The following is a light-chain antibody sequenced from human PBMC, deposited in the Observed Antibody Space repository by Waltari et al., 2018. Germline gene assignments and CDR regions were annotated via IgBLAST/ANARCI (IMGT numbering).Light chain of an antibody. J-gene: IGLJ2*01. Sequence: SSELTQDPAVSVAMGQTVRITCQGDSLRSCYASWYQPRPGQAPILVIYDKNNRPSGVPDRFSGSSSHNTGSLTITGAQAEDEASYYCHSRDASGVAGSFGGGTKLTVL. V-gene: IGLV3-19*01. CDR1: SLRSCY. CDR3: HSRDASGVAGS. CDR2: DKN.